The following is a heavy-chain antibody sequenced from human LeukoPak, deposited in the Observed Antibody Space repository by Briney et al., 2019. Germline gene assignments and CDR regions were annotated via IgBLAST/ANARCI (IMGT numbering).Heavy chain of an antibody. D-gene: IGHD3-16*01. V-gene: IGHV3-73*01. CDR1: GFTFSGSA. CDR3: ARDLGYPHNRFGAFDI. CDR2: IRSKANSYAT. J-gene: IGHJ3*02. Sequence: GGSLRLSCAASGFTFSGSAMHWVRQASGRGLEWVGRIRSKANSYATAYAASVKGRFTISRDNAKNSLSLQMTSLRAEDTAVYYCARDLGYPHNRFGAFDIWGQGAMVTVSS.